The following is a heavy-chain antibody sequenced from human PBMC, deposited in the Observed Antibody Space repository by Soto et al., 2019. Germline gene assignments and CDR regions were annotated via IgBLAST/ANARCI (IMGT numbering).Heavy chain of an antibody. J-gene: IGHJ6*02. Sequence: GGSLRLSCTASGFTFGDYAMSWFRQAPGKGLEWVGFIRSKAYGGTTEYAASVKGRFTISRDDSKSIAYLQMNSLKTEDTAVYYCSLSAMVTVRYYYGMDVWGQGTTVTVSS. V-gene: IGHV3-49*03. D-gene: IGHD5-18*01. CDR1: GFTFGDYA. CDR3: SLSAMVTVRYYYGMDV. CDR2: IRSKAYGGTT.